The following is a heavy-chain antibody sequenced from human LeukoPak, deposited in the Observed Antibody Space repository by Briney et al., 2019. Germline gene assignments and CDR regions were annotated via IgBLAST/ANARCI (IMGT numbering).Heavy chain of an antibody. J-gene: IGHJ4*02. D-gene: IGHD3-9*01. Sequence: GGSLRLSCAASGFTFSNYALHWVRQAPGKGPEWVAVISYDGSNKFYADSVRGRFTISRDNSKNTLFLQMNSLRPEDTAVYYCARGPDYDILADYFDYWGQGTLVTVSS. CDR1: GFTFSNYA. CDR2: ISYDGSNK. V-gene: IGHV3-30*04. CDR3: ARGPDYDILADYFDY.